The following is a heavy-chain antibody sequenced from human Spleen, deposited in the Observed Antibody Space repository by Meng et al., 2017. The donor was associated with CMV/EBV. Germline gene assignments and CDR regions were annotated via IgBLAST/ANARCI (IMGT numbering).Heavy chain of an antibody. D-gene: IGHD1-26*01. J-gene: IGHJ4*02. CDR3: AKDVGIIVGASDY. V-gene: IGHV3-23*03. CDR1: GFTFSSHV. CDR2: IYTGASTA. Sequence: GESLKISCAASGFTFSSHVISWVRQAPGKGLEFVAFIYTGASTAQYADSVEGRFTISRDNSKNTLYLQMDSLRAEDTAVYFCAKDVGIIVGASDYWGQGTLVTVSS.